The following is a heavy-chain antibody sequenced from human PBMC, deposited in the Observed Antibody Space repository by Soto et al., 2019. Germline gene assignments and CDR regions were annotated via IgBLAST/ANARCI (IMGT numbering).Heavy chain of an antibody. V-gene: IGHV3-21*01. CDR2: ISSSSSYI. D-gene: IGHD6-19*01. CDR1: GFTFSSYA. CDR3: ARGPDSSGWFEYFQH. J-gene: IGHJ1*01. Sequence: PGGSLRLSCAASGFTFSSYAMNWVRQAPGKGLEWVSSISSSSSYIYYADSVKGRFTISRDNAKNSLYLQMNSLRAEDTAVYYCARGPDSSGWFEYFQHWGKGTLVTV.